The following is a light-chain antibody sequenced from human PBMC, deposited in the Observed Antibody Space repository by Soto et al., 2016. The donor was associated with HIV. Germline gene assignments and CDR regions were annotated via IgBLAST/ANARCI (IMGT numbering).Light chain of an antibody. CDR1: NIGSKN. CDR2: DDS. Sequence: SYELTQPPSVSVAPGKTARVTCGGNNIGSKNVHWYQQKPGQAPVLVVYDDSDRPSGIPERFSGSNSKNTATLTITRVEAGDEADYYCQVWDVISDHVIFGGGTKLTVL. CDR3: QVWDVISDHVI. V-gene: IGLV3-21*03. J-gene: IGLJ2*01.